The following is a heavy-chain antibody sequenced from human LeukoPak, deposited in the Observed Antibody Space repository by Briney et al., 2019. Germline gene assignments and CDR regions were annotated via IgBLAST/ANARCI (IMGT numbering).Heavy chain of an antibody. J-gene: IGHJ4*02. CDR3: ARDRDSYYPED. CDR1: GYTGYY. Sequence: ASVKVSCKASGYTGYYMHWVRQAPGQGLEWMGWINPNTGGTNYAQKFQGRVTMTRDTSTSTAHMELNRLTSDDTAVYYCARDRDSYYPEDWGQRTLVTVSS. D-gene: IGHD3-22*01. CDR2: INPNTGGT. V-gene: IGHV1-2*02.